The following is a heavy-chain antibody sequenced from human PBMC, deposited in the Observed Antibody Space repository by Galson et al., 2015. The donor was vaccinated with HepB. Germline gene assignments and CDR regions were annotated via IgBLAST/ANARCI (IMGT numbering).Heavy chain of an antibody. CDR1: GFTFSSYD. CDR3: AKHWDS. J-gene: IGHJ4*02. D-gene: IGHD1-1*01. V-gene: IGHV3-23*01. CDR2: ISDSGGHT. Sequence: SLRLSCAASGFTFSSYDMRWVRQAPGKGLEWVSSISDSGGHTFYAGSVKGRFTISRDNSKSTLYLQMNSLGADDTAVYYCAKHWDSWGQGTLVTVSS.